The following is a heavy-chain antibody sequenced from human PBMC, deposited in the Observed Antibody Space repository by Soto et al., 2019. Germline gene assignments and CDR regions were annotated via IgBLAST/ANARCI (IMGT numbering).Heavy chain of an antibody. CDR2: IIPIFGTA. V-gene: IGHV1-69*06. CDR3: ARDFPDYGDYPQVLDRNYGMDV. Sequence: QVQLVQSGAEVKKPGSSVKVSCKASGGTFSSYAISWVRQAPGQGLEWMGGIIPIFGTANYAQKFQGRVTITADKSTSTAYMELSSLRSEDTAVYYCARDFPDYGDYPQVLDRNYGMDVWGQGTTVTVSS. J-gene: IGHJ6*02. D-gene: IGHD4-17*01. CDR1: GGTFSSYA.